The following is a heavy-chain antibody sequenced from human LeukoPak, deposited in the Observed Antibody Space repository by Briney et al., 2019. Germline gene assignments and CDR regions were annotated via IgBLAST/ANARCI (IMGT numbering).Heavy chain of an antibody. CDR1: GGSISSSSYY. Sequence: PSETLSLTCTVSGGSISSSSYYWGWIRQPPGKGLEWIGSIYYSGSTYYNPSLKSRVTISVDTSKNQFSLKLSSVTAADTAVYYCARGTTVTPYYYYYYMDVWGKGTTVTISS. V-gene: IGHV4-39*01. CDR3: ARGTTVTPYYYYYYMDV. CDR2: IYYSGST. D-gene: IGHD4-17*01. J-gene: IGHJ6*03.